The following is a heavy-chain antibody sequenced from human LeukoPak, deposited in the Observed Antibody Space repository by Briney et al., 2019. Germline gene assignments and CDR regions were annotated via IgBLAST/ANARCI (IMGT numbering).Heavy chain of an antibody. CDR2: VNPYNDKT. V-gene: IGHV1-8*03. D-gene: IGHD3-10*01. Sequence: ASVKVSCKASGYTFNTFDINWVRQATGQGPEWLGWVNPYNDKTVYAPKFQGRVSISSNNSINTAYMEFSGLKSDDTAVYYCARGRRLRGVPPRPIYYYYYMDVWGGGTTVTVSS. CDR3: ARGRRLRGVPPRPIYYYYYMDV. J-gene: IGHJ6*03. CDR1: GYTFNTFD.